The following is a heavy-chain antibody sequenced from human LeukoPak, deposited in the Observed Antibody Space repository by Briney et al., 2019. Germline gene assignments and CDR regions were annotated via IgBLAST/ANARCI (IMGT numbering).Heavy chain of an antibody. J-gene: IGHJ4*02. CDR3: AKRGCSGGSCYFTNFDY. CDR1: GFTFSSYA. D-gene: IGHD2-15*01. CDR2: ICGSGGST. V-gene: IGHV3-23*01. Sequence: GGSLRLSCGASGFTFSSYAMSWVRQPPGKGLEWVRAICGSGGSTYYADPVKGGSTISRDNSKNTLFRQRTSLRAEDTAVYYCAKRGCSGGSCYFTNFDYWGQGTLVTVSS.